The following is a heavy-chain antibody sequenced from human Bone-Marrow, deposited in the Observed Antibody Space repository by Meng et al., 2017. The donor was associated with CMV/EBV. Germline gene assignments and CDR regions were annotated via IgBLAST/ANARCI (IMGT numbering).Heavy chain of an antibody. CDR2: ISYDGSNK. CDR3: ARDRMYYFDY. V-gene: IGHV3-30-3*01. Sequence: GESLKISCAASGFTFSSYAMHWVRQAPGKGLEWVAVISYDGSNKYYADSVKGRFTISRDNSKNTLYLQMNSLRAEDTAVDYCARDRMYYFDYWGQGTLVTVSS. CDR1: GFTFSSYA. J-gene: IGHJ4*02.